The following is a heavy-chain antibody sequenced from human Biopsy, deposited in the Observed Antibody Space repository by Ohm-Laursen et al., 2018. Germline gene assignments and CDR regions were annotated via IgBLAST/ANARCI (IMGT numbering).Heavy chain of an antibody. J-gene: IGHJ1*01. V-gene: IGHV1-69*06. CDR1: GGTFSKYG. Sequence: ASVKVSCKAPGGTFSKYGVNWVRQAPGQGLEWLGGNIPILGTGNYAQKFQDRVPVAADTSTSTAAMELRSLRSDDTAVYYCATKLTGYFHHWGQGTLVIVSS. D-gene: IGHD3-9*01. CDR3: ATKLTGYFHH. CDR2: NIPILGTG.